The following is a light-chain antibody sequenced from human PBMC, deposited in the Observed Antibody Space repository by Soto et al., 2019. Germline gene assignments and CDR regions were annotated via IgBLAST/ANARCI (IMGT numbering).Light chain of an antibody. CDR1: SSDVGGYNF. CDR2: DVS. CDR3: NSYTSRSTQV. V-gene: IGLV2-14*03. Sequence: QSVLTQPASVSGSPRQSITISCTGTSSDVGGYNFVSWYQQHPGKAPKLLIYDVSNRPSGVSNRFSGSKSGNTASLTISGLQAEDEADYYCNSYTSRSTQVFGTGTKVTVL. J-gene: IGLJ1*01.